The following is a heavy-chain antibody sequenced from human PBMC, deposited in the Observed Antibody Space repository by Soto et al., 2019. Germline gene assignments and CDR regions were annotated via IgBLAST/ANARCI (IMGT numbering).Heavy chain of an antibody. CDR3: ARDEDDILTGSLGY. Sequence: SVKVSCKSSGYTFTRYGISWVRQAPGQGLEWMGWISAYNGNTNYAQKLQGRVTMTTDTSTSTAYMELRSLRSDDTAVYYCARDEDDILTGSLGYWGQGTLVTVSS. CDR2: ISAYNGNT. V-gene: IGHV1-18*01. D-gene: IGHD3-9*01. J-gene: IGHJ4*02. CDR1: GYTFTRYG.